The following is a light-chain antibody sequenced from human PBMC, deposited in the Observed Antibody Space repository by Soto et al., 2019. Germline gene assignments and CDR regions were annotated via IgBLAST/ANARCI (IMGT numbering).Light chain of an antibody. CDR3: QVWDSSSDHPYYV. J-gene: IGLJ1*01. CDR2: YDS. Sequence: SYELTQPPSVSVAPGKTARITCGGNNIGSKSVHWYQQKPGQAPVLVIYYDSDRPSRIPERFSGSNSGNTATLTISRVEAGDEADYYCQVWDSSSDHPYYVFGTGTKVTVL. CDR1: NIGSKS. V-gene: IGLV3-21*04.